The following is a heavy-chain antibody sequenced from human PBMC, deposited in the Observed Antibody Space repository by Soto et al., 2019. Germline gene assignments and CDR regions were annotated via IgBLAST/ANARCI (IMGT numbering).Heavy chain of an antibody. CDR3: VRDAYNRDAFDI. V-gene: IGHV3-21*01. Sequence: DVQLVESGGGLVKPGGSLRLSCAASGFNFITFSMNWVRQAPGKGLEWVSSISDSSSSIYYAESVKGRFTVSRDNAKNSLYLQMNSLAAEATALYYCVRDAYNRDAFDIWGQGTTVTVSS. J-gene: IGHJ3*02. CDR2: ISDSSSSI. CDR1: GFNFITFS. D-gene: IGHD1-20*01.